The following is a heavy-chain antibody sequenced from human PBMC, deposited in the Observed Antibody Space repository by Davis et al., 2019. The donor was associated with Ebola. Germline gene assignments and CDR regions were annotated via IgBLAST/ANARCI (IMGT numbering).Heavy chain of an antibody. V-gene: IGHV4-59*12. Sequence: SETLSLTCTVSGGSISSYYWSWIRQPPGKGLEWIGYIYYSGSTNYNPSLKSRVTISVDTSKNQFSLKLSSVTAADTAVYYCARAIAAGTYYYYYYGMDVWGQGTTVTVSS. D-gene: IGHD6-13*01. J-gene: IGHJ6*02. CDR1: GGSISSYY. CDR2: IYYSGST. CDR3: ARAIAAGTYYYYYYGMDV.